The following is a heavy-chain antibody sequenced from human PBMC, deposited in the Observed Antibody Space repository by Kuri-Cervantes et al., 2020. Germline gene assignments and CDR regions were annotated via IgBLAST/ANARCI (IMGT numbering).Heavy chain of an antibody. J-gene: IGHJ4*02. CDR2: ISSSSSYI. CDR3: ARDSKVIAVATEFDY. V-gene: IGHV3-21*01. CDR1: GFTVSSNY. Sequence: GGSLRLSCAASGFTVSSNYMNWVRQAPGKGLEWVSSISSSSSYIYYADSVKGRFTISRDNAKNSLYLQMNSLRAEDTAVYYCARDSKVIAVATEFDYWGQGTLVTVSS. D-gene: IGHD6-19*01.